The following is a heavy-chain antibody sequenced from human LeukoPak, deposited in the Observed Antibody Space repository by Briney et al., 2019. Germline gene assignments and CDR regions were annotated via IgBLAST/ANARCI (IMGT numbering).Heavy chain of an antibody. CDR3: ARQSIAVAGAFDY. CDR1: GYTFTRYW. D-gene: IGHD6-19*01. CDR2: IYPGDSDT. V-gene: IGHV5-51*01. J-gene: IGHJ4*02. Sequence: GESLKISCKGSGYTFTRYWIGWVRQMPGKGLEWMGIIYPGDSDTRYSPSLQGQVTISADKSITTAYLQWSSLKASDTAMYYCARQSIAVAGAFDYWGQGTLVTVSS.